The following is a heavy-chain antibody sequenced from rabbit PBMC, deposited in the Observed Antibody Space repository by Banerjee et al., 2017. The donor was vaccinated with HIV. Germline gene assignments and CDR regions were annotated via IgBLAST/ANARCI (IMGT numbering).Heavy chain of an antibody. CDR3: ARDRYDGGGGYRGALNF. V-gene: IGHV1S40*01. Sequence: QQLVESGGGLVKPGASLTLTCTASGFSFSSKYHMCWVRQAPGKGLEWIACIDAGSSGSTYYASWAKGRFTISTTSSTTVTLQMTSLTAADTATYFCARDRYDGGGGYRGALNFWGPGTLVTVS. CDR2: IDAGSSGST. CDR1: GFSFSSKYH. J-gene: IGHJ4*01. D-gene: IGHD8-1*01.